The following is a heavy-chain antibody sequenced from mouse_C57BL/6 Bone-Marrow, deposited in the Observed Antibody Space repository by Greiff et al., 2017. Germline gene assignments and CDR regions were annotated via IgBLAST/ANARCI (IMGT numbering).Heavy chain of an antibody. J-gene: IGHJ2*01. D-gene: IGHD4-1*01. Sequence: EVQLQQSGPELVKPGASVTIPCKASGYTFTDYNMDWVKQSHGKSLEWIGDINPNNGGTIYNQKFKGKATLTVDTSSSTAYMELRSLTSEDTAVYYCARWGGLGPRLDYFDYWGQGTTLTVSS. CDR3: ARWGGLGPRLDYFDY. CDR1: GYTFTDYN. CDR2: INPNNGGT. V-gene: IGHV1-18*01.